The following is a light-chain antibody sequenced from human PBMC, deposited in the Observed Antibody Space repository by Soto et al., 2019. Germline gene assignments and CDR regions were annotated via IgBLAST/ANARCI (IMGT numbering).Light chain of an antibody. Sequence: EIVLTQSPGTLSLSPGERATLSCRASQSIVRSYLAWYQQKPGQAPRHLIYGASSRATGIPDRFSGSGSGTDFTLTISRLEPEDFAVYYCQQYGSSPYTFGQGTKLEIK. V-gene: IGKV3-20*01. CDR2: GAS. CDR3: QQYGSSPYT. CDR1: QSIVRSY. J-gene: IGKJ2*01.